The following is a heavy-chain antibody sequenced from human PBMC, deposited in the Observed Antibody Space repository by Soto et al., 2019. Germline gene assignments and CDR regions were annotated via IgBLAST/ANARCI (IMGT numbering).Heavy chain of an antibody. CDR3: ARDIGYSGGWHPESSLANWYFDL. CDR2: IYYSGST. Sequence: PSETLSLTCTVSGGSISSGGYYWSWIRQHPGKGLEWIGYIYYSGSTYYNPSLKSRVTISVDTSKNQFSLKLSSVTAADTAVYYCARDIGYSGGWHPESSLANWYFDLWGRGTLVTISS. V-gene: IGHV4-31*03. D-gene: IGHD6-19*01. CDR1: GGSISSGGYY. J-gene: IGHJ2*01.